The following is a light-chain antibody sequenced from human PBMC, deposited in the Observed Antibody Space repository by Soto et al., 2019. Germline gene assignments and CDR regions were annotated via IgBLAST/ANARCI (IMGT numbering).Light chain of an antibody. V-gene: IGKV3-15*01. CDR2: GAS. CDR1: QSVSSN. Sequence: EIVMTQSPATLSVSPGERSTLSCRASQSVSSNLAWYQQKPGQAPRLLIYGASTRATGIPARFSGSGSGTDFTLTISRLEPEDFAVYYCQQYSRAPLTFGQGTKVDIK. J-gene: IGKJ1*01. CDR3: QQYSRAPLT.